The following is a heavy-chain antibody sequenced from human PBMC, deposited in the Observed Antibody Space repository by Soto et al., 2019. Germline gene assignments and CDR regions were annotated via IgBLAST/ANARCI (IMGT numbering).Heavy chain of an antibody. J-gene: IGHJ4*02. CDR2: IKSKTDGGTT. V-gene: IGHV3-15*01. CDR1: GFTFSNAW. D-gene: IGHD2-2*01. CDR3: KAGYCSSTSCRKIDY. Sequence: GGSLRLSCAASGFTFSNAWMSWVRQAPGKGLEWVGRIKSKTDGGTTDYAAPVKDRFTISRDDSKNTLYLQMNSLKTEDTAVYYCKAGYCSSTSCRKIDYWGQGTLVTVSS.